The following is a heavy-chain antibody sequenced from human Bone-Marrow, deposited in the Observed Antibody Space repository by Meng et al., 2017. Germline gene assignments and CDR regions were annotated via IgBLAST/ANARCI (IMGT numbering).Heavy chain of an antibody. V-gene: IGHV1-2*06. CDR3: ARDEDISAAGKLFGDY. D-gene: IGHD6-25*01. J-gene: IGHJ4*02. CDR1: GYNFPDYY. CDR2: INPKSGDT. Sequence: VRLVQYGPRVKRPGASGQVSCKPSGYNFPDYYIHWVRRAPGHGLEWMGRINPKSGDTHYAQKFQARVTMTGDTSISTAYMELSGLRSDDTAMYYCARDEDISAAGKLFGDYWGQGTLVTVSS.